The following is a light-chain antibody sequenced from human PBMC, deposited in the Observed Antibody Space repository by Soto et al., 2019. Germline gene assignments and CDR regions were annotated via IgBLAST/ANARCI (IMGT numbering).Light chain of an antibody. CDR3: FSYTTSSGPYV. V-gene: IGLV2-14*03. J-gene: IGLJ1*01. CDR1: TSDVGDYNY. CDR2: DVS. Sequence: SALTQPASVSGSPGQSITISCTGTTSDVGDYNYVSWYQQHPGKVPKLLIYDVSNRPSGVSYRFSGSKSGNTASLTISGLQSEDEASYYCFSYTTSSGPYVFGNGTKVTFL.